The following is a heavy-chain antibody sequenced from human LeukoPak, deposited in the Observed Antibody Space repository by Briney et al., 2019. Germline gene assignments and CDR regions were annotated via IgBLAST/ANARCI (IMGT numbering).Heavy chain of an antibody. D-gene: IGHD3-10*01. J-gene: IGHJ5*02. CDR1: GYTFPSSA. CDR2: INADNSNT. CDR3: ARDPSVRGLITWFDP. V-gene: IGHV1-3*01. Sequence: ASVKVSCKASGYTFPSSAIHWVRQAPGQRLEWMGWINADNSNTKYSQKFQGRVTFTRDTSASTAYMELNSLRSEDTAIYYCARDPSVRGLITWFDPWGQGTLVTVS.